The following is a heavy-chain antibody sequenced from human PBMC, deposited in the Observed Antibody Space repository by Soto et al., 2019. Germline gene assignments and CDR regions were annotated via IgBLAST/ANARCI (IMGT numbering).Heavy chain of an antibody. Sequence: LSLTFTVSGGSVSIGDYLWSWIRQRPGKCLEWIGYIHDSGNTYYNPSLKSRVTISLDTSKNQFSLKVTSMTAADTAVYFCARARGGDSGDYASLFDRWGQGNLVTVSS. CDR3: ARARGGDSGDYASLFDR. J-gene: IGHJ5*02. CDR2: IHDSGNT. D-gene: IGHD4-17*01. CDR1: GGSVSIGDYL. V-gene: IGHV4-30-4*01.